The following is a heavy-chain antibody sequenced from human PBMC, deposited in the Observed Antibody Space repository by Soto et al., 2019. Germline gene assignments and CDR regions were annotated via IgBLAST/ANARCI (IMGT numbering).Heavy chain of an antibody. CDR3: ARDTRYNWNYFDY. Sequence: QVQLQESGPGLVKPSQTLSLTCTVSGGPINSGEYYWSWIRQPPGKGLEWLGYIYYSGITYYNPSLKIRVSIAIDKSKSHFSLHLPSVTAADTAVYYCARDTRYNWNYFDYWGRGILVAVSS. D-gene: IGHD1-20*01. CDR2: IYYSGIT. J-gene: IGHJ4*02. CDR1: GGPINSGEYY. V-gene: IGHV4-30-4*01.